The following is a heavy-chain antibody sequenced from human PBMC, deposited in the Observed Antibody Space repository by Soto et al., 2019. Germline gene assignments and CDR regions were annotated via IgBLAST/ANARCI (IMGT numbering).Heavy chain of an antibody. CDR2: IIPIFGTA. V-gene: IGHV1-69*13. CDR1: GGTFSSYA. J-gene: IGHJ4*02. CDR3: ARGARISAAGSHFDS. Sequence: SVKVSCKASGGTFSSYAISWVRQAPGEGLEWMGGIIPIFGTANYAQKFQGRVTITADESTSTAYMELSSLRSEDTAVYCCARGARISAAGSHFDSWGQGTLATVYS. D-gene: IGHD6-13*01.